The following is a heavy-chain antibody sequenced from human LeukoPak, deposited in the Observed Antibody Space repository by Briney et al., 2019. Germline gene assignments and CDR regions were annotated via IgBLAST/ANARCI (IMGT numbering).Heavy chain of an antibody. V-gene: IGHV3-23*01. J-gene: IGHJ4*02. CDR1: GFTFSRYS. Sequence: PGGSLRLSCAASGFTFSRYSMNWVRQAPGKGLEWVSGISSSGDETHYADSVRGRFTISRDNSQDTLYLEVKSLRVEDTAVYFCAKPLYAVRGKNFFDYWGQGTLVIVSS. CDR3: AKPLYAVRGKNFFDY. D-gene: IGHD3-16*01. CDR2: ISSSGDET.